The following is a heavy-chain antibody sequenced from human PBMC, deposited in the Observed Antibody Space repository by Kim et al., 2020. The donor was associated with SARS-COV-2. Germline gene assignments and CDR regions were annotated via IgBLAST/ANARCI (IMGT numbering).Heavy chain of an antibody. V-gene: IGHV3-48*03. CDR2: INSPARTI. CDR3: ARERSDRAFDI. D-gene: IGHD3-22*01. CDR1: GFTFSTSE. J-gene: IGHJ3*02. Sequence: GGSLRLSCAASGFTFSTSEMNWVRQAPGKGLECVSYINSPARTIFHADSVKGRFTISRDNAKNSLYLQMNSLRADDTAVYYCARERSDRAFDIWGQGTVVTVSS.